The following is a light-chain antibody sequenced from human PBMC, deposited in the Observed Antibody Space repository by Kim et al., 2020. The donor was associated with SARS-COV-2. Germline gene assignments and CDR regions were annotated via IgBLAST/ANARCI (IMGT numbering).Light chain of an antibody. CDR1: QSISSY. CDR3: QQYKTSPWT. J-gene: IGKJ1*01. Sequence: ASVGDRVTITCRASQSISSYLAWYQQKPGKAPELLIYKASILESGVPSRFSGSGSGTEFTITISSLQPDDFASFYCQQYKTSPWTFGQGTKVDIK. V-gene: IGKV1-5*03. CDR2: KAS.